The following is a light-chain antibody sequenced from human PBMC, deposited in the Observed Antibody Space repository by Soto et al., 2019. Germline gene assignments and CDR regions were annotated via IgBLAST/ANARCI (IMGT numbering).Light chain of an antibody. CDR3: LHHHNFPIT. CDR2: DAS. V-gene: IGKV1-33*01. CDR1: QGVRNY. Sequence: DIQLTQSPSSLSASVGDRVTFTCQASQGVRNYLNWYQQKSGQAPKLLIHDASNLQTGVPSRFSGSGSGTDFTLTISSLQPEDFATYYCLHHHNFPITFGQGTRLEAK. J-gene: IGKJ5*01.